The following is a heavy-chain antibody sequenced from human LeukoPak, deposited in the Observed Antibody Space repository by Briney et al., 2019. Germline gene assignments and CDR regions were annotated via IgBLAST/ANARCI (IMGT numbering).Heavy chain of an antibody. J-gene: IGHJ4*02. D-gene: IGHD3-16*01. Sequence: GGSLRLSCAVSGFNFPKFWMSWVRQAPGRGLEWVANTQPEGNEKFYVESVKGRSTISRDNTKDLLFLQMNDLRVEDTGVYYCARGDAFSGDHWGQGTQVTVST. CDR2: TQPEGNEK. V-gene: IGHV3-7*03. CDR1: GFNFPKFW. CDR3: ARGDAFSGDH.